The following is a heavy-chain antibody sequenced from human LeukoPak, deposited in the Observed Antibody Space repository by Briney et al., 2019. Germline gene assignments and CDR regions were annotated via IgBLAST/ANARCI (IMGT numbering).Heavy chain of an antibody. CDR3: ARDHRCSGGSCYYVGDY. D-gene: IGHD2-15*01. CDR2: INHSGST. Sequence: SETLSLTCAVYGGSFSGYYWSWIRQPPGKGLEWIGDINHSGSTNYNPSLKSRVTISVDTSKNQFSLKLSSVTAADTAVYYCARDHRCSGGSCYYVGDYWGQGTLVTVSS. J-gene: IGHJ4*02. V-gene: IGHV4-34*01. CDR1: GGSFSGYY.